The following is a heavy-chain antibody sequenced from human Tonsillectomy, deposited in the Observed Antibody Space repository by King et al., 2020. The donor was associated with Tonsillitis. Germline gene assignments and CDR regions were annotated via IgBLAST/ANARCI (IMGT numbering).Heavy chain of an antibody. Sequence: VQLVESGGGLVQPGGSLRLSCAASGFSVSNNYMSWVRQAPGKGLEWVSVISAGDITYYADSVKGRFTISRHNSKNTLYLQMNSLRADDTAVHYCAHDTGYCIHIYISAPHRMGVWGPGTTVTVSS. CDR2: ISAGDIT. CDR1: GFSVSNNY. CDR3: AHDTGYCIHIYISAPHRMGV. V-gene: IGHV3-53*04. J-gene: IGHJ6*02. D-gene: IGHD2-15*01.